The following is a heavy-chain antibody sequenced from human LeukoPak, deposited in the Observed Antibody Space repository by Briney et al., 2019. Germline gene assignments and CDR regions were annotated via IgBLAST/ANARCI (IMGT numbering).Heavy chain of an antibody. J-gene: IGHJ4*02. CDR3: AMSRHYYDSSGYPADY. Sequence: TGGSLRLSCAASGFTFDDYAMHWVRQAPGKGLEWVSGISWNSGSIGYADSVKGRFTISRDNAKNSLYLQMNSLRAEDTALYYCAMSRHYYDSSGYPADYWGQGTLVTVSP. V-gene: IGHV3-9*01. CDR1: GFTFDDYA. D-gene: IGHD3-22*01. CDR2: ISWNSGSI.